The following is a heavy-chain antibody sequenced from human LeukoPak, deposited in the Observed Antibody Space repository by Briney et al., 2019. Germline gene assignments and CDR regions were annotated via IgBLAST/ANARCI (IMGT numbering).Heavy chain of an antibody. J-gene: IGHJ6*03. Sequence: GGSLRLSCAASGFTFSGSAMLWVRQASGKGLEWVGRIRSKANSYATVYAASVKGRFTISRDDSKNTAYLQMNSLKTEDTAVYYCTRTSDILTGYTPREAYYYYYHMDVWGKGTTVTISS. CDR3: TRTSDILTGYTPREAYYYYYHMDV. CDR1: GFTFSGSA. CDR2: IRSKANSYAT. D-gene: IGHD3-9*01. V-gene: IGHV3-73*01.